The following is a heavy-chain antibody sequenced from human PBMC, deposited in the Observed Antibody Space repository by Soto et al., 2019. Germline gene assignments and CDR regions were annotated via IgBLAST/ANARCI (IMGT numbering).Heavy chain of an antibody. Sequence: EVPLVESGGGLVQPGRSLRLSCAASGFTFDDYAMHWVRQAPGKGLEWVSGISWNSGSIGYADSVKGRFTISRDNAKNSLYLQMNSLRAEDTALYYCAKDGPLGTRDAFDIWGQGTMVTVSS. CDR3: AKDGPLGTRDAFDI. CDR2: ISWNSGSI. D-gene: IGHD3-16*01. CDR1: GFTFDDYA. J-gene: IGHJ3*02. V-gene: IGHV3-9*01.